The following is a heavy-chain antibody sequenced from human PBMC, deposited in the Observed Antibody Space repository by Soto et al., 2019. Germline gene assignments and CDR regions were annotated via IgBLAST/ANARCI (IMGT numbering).Heavy chain of an antibody. V-gene: IGHV1-69*06. D-gene: IGHD1-26*01. CDR3: ARDGFSGGYYGY. J-gene: IGHJ4*02. CDR1: GGTFGSYV. CDR2: IIPLSGTA. Sequence: ASVKVSCKASGGTFGSYVISGVRQAPGHGLEWMGGIIPLSGTADYAQKCQGRVTITADKLTSTVYMVLRSLRYEDTAVYYCARDGFSGGYYGYWGQGTLVTVSS.